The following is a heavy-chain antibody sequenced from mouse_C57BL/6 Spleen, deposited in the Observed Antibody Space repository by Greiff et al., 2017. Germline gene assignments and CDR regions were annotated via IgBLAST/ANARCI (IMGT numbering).Heavy chain of an antibody. V-gene: IGHV3-6*01. Sequence: VQLQQSGPGLVKPSQSLSLTCSVTGYSITSGYYWNWIRQFPGNKLEWMGYISYDGSNNYNPSLKNRISITRDTSKNQFFLKLNSVTTEDTATYYCTGRYGSSYRPAWFAYWGQGTLVTVSA. J-gene: IGHJ3*01. D-gene: IGHD1-1*01. CDR1: GYSITSGYY. CDR2: ISYDGSN. CDR3: TGRYGSSYRPAWFAY.